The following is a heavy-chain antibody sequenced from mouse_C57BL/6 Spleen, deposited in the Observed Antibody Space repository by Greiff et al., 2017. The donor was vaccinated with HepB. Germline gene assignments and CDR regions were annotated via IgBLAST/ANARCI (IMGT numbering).Heavy chain of an antibody. D-gene: IGHD1-1*01. J-gene: IGHJ3*01. V-gene: IGHV1-50*01. CDR3: ARKGHYGSSPFAY. CDR1: GYNFTSYW. Sequence: QVQLKQPGAELVKPGASVKLSCKASGYNFTSYWMQWVKQRPGQGLEWIGEIDPSDSYTNYNQKFKGKATLTVDTSSSTAYMQLSSLTSEDSAVYYGARKGHYGSSPFAYWGQGTLVTVSA. CDR2: IDPSDSYT.